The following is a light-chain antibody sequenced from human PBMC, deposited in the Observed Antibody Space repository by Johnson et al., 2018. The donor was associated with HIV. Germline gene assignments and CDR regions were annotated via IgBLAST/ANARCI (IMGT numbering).Light chain of an antibody. J-gene: IGLJ1*01. V-gene: IGLV1-51*01. CDR3: GTWDSSLTVGV. CDR1: SSNIGTNY. Sequence: SVLTQPPSVSAAPGQNVTISCSGSSSNIGTNYVSWYQQLPGTAPKLLIYDNNKRPSGIPDRFSGSKSGTSAALDIAGLQTGDEADYYCGTWDSSLTVGVFGSGTKVTVL. CDR2: DNN.